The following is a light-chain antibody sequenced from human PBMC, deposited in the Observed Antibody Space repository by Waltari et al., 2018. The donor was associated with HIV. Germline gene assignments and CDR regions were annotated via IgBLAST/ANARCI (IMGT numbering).Light chain of an antibody. CDR3: QAADSTGTYWM. CDR2: KDT. V-gene: IGLV3-25*03. CDR1: SLPKQY. Sequence: SYEVTQPPSVSVFPGQTARITCSGDSLPKQYASWYQKKAGQAPVLVIYKDTERPSGIPEGFSGSSSGTTVTLTISGVQAEDEADYDCQAADSTGTYWMFGGGTTVTVL. J-gene: IGLJ3*02.